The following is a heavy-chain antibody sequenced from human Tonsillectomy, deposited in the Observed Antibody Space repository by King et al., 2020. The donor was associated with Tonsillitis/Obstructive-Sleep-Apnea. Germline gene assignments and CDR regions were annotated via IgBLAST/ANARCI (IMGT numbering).Heavy chain of an antibody. Sequence: QLQESGPGLVKPSGTLSLTCAVSGGSISSSNWWSWVRPPPGKGLEWIGEIYHSGSTNYNPSLKSRVTISVDKSKNQFSLKLSSVTAADTAVYYCARDNNDYGDYGGDAFDIWGQGTMVTVSS. D-gene: IGHD4-17*01. CDR2: IYHSGST. CDR3: ARDNNDYGDYGGDAFDI. V-gene: IGHV4-4*02. CDR1: GGSISSSNW. J-gene: IGHJ3*02.